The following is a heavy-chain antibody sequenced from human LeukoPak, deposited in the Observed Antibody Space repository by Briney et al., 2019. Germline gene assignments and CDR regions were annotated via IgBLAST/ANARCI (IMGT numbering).Heavy chain of an antibody. Sequence: GGSLRLSCAASGFTFSTYGMHWVGQAPGKGLEWVADISNDGNYKYHVDSVKGRFTISRDNSKNTLYLQMNSLRTEDTAVYYCAKAEIHYFDYWGQGTLVTVSS. CDR2: ISNDGNYK. CDR3: AKAEIHYFDY. D-gene: IGHD5-24*01. V-gene: IGHV3-30*18. J-gene: IGHJ4*02. CDR1: GFTFSTYG.